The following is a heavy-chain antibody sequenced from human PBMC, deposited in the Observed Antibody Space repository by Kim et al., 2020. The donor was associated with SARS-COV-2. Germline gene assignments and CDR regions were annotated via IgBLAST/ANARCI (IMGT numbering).Heavy chain of an antibody. J-gene: IGHJ4*02. V-gene: IGHV4-59*08. D-gene: IGHD2-2*01. CDR2: TPYIGSP. Sequence: SETLSLTCKISGGSISSYFWTWIRQPPGKGLEWIGYTPYIGSPSYNPALENRVTISVDSSKNQFSLTLNSVTAADTAVYYCARQRSTYDSADYWGPGMLVTVSS. CDR3: ARQRSTYDSADY. CDR1: GGSISSYF.